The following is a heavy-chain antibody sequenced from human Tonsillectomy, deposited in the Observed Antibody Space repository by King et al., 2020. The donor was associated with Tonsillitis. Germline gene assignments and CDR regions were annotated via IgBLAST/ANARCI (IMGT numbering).Heavy chain of an antibody. CDR3: AGGGGITGTYYAFDI. D-gene: IGHD1-20*01. CDR2: INPKSGGT. Sequence: QLVQSGAEVKKPGASVKVSCKASGYTFTGYYMHWVRQAPGQGLEWMGSINPKSGGTNYAQKFQGRVTVTSDTSITKAYIEMSSLRSDDTAVYYCAGGGGITGTYYAFDIWGKGTLVPVSS. CDR1: GYTFTGYY. J-gene: IGHJ3*02. V-gene: IGHV1-2*02.